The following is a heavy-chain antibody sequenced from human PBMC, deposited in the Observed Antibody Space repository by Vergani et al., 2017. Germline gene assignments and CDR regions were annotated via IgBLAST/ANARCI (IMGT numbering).Heavy chain of an antibody. CDR2: IWYDGSNK. CDR1: GFTFSSYS. J-gene: IGHJ4*02. Sequence: VHLVESGGGLVQPGGSLRLSCAASGFTFSSYSMNWVRQAPGKGLEWVAVIWYDGSNKYYVDSVKGRFTISRDNSKNTLYLQMNSLRAEDTAVYYCARDPTTYYDFLTGYYKFYFDYWGQGTLVTVSS. CDR3: ARDPTTYYDFLTGYYKFYFDY. D-gene: IGHD3-9*01. V-gene: IGHV3-33*08.